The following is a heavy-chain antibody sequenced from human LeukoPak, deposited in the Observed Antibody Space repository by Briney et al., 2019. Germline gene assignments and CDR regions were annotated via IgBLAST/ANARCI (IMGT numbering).Heavy chain of an antibody. CDR2: ISTSGSST. J-gene: IGHJ4*02. V-gene: IGHV3-21*01. D-gene: IGHD4-17*01. CDR3: AREPGNNGDLDY. Sequence: GRSLRLSCAASGFTFSSYGMHWVRQAPGKGLEWVSSISTSGSSTFYADSMKGRFTISRDNAKSSLYLQMSSLRAEDTAVYYYAREPGNNGDLDYWGQGTLVTVSS. CDR1: GFTFSSYG.